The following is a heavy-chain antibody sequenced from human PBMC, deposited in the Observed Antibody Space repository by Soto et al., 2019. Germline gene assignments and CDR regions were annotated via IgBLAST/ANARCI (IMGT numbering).Heavy chain of an antibody. D-gene: IGHD3-3*01. V-gene: IGHV3-23*01. CDR2: ISGSGGST. Sequence: EVQLLESGGGLVQPGGSLRLSCAASGFTFSSYAMSWVRQAPGKGLEWVAAISGSGGSTYYAGSVKGRFTNSRDNSKNTRNLQRNSLRAEDTAVYYCAKYYDFWSGPYFDYWGLGALVTVSS. J-gene: IGHJ4*02. CDR3: AKYYDFWSGPYFDY. CDR1: GFTFSSYA.